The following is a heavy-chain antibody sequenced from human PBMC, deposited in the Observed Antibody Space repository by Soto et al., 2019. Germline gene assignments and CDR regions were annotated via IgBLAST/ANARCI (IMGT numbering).Heavy chain of an antibody. CDR1: GGSFSGYY. V-gene: IGHV4-34*01. CDR2: INHSGST. Sequence: PSETLSLTCAVYGGSFSGYYWSWIRQPPGKGLEWIGEINHSGSTNYNPSLKSRVTISVDTSKNQFSLKLSSVTAADTAVYYCARGTPRKPNWGYYYYYYMDVWGKGTTVTVSS. CDR3: ARGTPRKPNWGYYYYYYMDV. J-gene: IGHJ6*03. D-gene: IGHD7-27*01.